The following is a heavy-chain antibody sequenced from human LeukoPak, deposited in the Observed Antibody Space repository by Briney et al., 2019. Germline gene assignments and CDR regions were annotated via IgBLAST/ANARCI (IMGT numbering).Heavy chain of an antibody. CDR2: ISSSGTSI. V-gene: IGHV3-11*01. CDR1: RFTFSDYY. Sequence: GGSLRLSCAASRFTFSDYYMSWIRQAPGKGLEWVSFISSSGTSIYYADSVKGRFTISRDNAKNSLYLQMNSPRAEDTAVYYCARDLLAVVVPVAHAEYFQHWGQGTLVIVSS. D-gene: IGHD2-2*01. CDR3: ARDLLAVVVPVAHAEYFQH. J-gene: IGHJ1*01.